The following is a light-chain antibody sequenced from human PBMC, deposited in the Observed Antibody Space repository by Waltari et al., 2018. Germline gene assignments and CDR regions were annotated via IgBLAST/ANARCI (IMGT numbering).Light chain of an antibody. V-gene: IGKV1-39*01. Sequence: DIRMTQSPSSLSASVGDRVTITCRASESIDTYLYWYQHKPGKAPEPLIYAASTLHGGVPSGFSGSGSGTDFTLTISILQPEDFAAYSCQQSYTTPLTFGPGTKVDSK. CDR1: ESIDTY. CDR3: QQSYTTPLT. J-gene: IGKJ3*01. CDR2: AAS.